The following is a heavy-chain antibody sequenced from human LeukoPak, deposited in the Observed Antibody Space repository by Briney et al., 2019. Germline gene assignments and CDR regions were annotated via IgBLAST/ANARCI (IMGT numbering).Heavy chain of an antibody. CDR1: GYTFTRHT. CDR2: INTNTGNP. Sequence: GASVNVSCKASGYTFTRHTINWVRQAPGQGLEWMGWINTNTGNPTYAQGFTGRFVFSLDTSVSTAYLQISSLKAEDTAVYYCARDLGWLQSSRPNWFDPWGQGTLVTVSS. D-gene: IGHD5-24*01. CDR3: ARDLGWLQSSRPNWFDP. J-gene: IGHJ5*02. V-gene: IGHV7-4-1*02.